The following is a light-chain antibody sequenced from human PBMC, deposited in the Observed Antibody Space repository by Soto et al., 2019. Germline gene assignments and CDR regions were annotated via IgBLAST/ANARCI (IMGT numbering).Light chain of an antibody. CDR1: QSISNY. CDR2: LAS. Sequence: EIQMTQSPSSLSASVGDRVTITCRASQSISNYFNWYQQRPGKAPKLLIYLASSLSSGVPSKFSGSGSGTDFTLTISVLQPEYSATYYCQHTYKTPLTFGQGTKVEIK. V-gene: IGKV1-39*01. CDR3: QHTYKTPLT. J-gene: IGKJ1*01.